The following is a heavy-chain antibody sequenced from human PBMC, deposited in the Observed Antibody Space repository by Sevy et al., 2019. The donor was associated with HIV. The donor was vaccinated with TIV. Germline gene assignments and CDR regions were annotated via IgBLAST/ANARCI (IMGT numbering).Heavy chain of an antibody. CDR3: ATPSIAARLPFDY. CDR1: GYTLTELS. V-gene: IGHV1-24*01. CDR2: FDPEDGET. J-gene: IGHJ4*02. D-gene: IGHD6-6*01. Sequence: ASVKVSCKVSGYTLTELSMHWVRQAPGKGLEWMGGFDPEDGETIYAQKFQGRVTMTEDTSTDTAYMELSSLGSGDTAVYYCATPSIAARLPFDYWGQGTLVTVSS.